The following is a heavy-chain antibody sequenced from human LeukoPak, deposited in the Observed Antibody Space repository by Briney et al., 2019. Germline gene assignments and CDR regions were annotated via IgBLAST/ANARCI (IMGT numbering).Heavy chain of an antibody. Sequence: PGGSLRLSCAASGFTFSSYGMHWVRQAPGKGLEWVAVIWYDGSNKYYADSVKGRFTISRDNSKNTLYLQMNSLRAEDTAVYYCAREDEGRGYGDYETAAFDIWGQGTMVTVSS. CDR3: AREDEGRGYGDYETAAFDI. V-gene: IGHV3-33*01. J-gene: IGHJ3*02. CDR1: GFTFSSYG. CDR2: IWYDGSNK. D-gene: IGHD4-17*01.